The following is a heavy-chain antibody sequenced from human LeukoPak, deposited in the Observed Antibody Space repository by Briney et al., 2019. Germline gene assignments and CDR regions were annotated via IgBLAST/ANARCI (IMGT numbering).Heavy chain of an antibody. D-gene: IGHD5-18*01. CDR2: IYYSGST. V-gene: IGHV4-34*01. Sequence: SETLSLTCAVYGGSFSGYYWSWIRQPPGKGLEWIGSIYYSGSTYYNPSLKSRVTISVDTSKNQFSLKLSSVTAADTAVYYCARDNTNWFDPWGQGTLVTVSS. CDR3: ARDNTNWFDP. CDR1: GGSFSGYY. J-gene: IGHJ5*02.